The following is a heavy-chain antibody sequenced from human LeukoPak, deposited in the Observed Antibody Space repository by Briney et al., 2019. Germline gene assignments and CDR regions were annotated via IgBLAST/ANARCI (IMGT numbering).Heavy chain of an antibody. CDR3: ARSKYSGYDGSSRVFDY. CDR1: GGSISSSSYY. D-gene: IGHD5-12*01. CDR2: IYYSGST. J-gene: IGHJ4*02. V-gene: IGHV4-39*01. Sequence: SETLSLTCTVSGGSISSSSYYWGWIRQPPGKGLEWIGSIYYSGSTYYNPSLKSRVTISVDTSKNQFSLKLSSVTAADTAVYYCARSKYSGYDGSSRVFDYWGQGTLVTVSS.